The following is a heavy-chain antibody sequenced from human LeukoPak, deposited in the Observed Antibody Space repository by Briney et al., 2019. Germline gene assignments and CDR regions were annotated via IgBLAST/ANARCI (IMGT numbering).Heavy chain of an antibody. CDR2: ISYSGTT. CDR1: GASMSTHY. D-gene: IGHD3-22*01. J-gene: IGHJ6*03. V-gene: IGHV4-59*06. CDR3: ARHYDLYYYTDV. Sequence: SETLSLTCTVSGASMSTHYWSWLRQHPGKGLEWIGYISYSGTTYYNPSLKSRVTLSVDTSTNQFSLRLSSVTAADTAVYYCARHYDLYYYTDVWGKGTTVTVSS.